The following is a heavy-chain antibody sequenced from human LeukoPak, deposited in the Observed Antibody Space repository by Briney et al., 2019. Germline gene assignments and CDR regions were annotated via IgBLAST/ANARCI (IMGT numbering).Heavy chain of an antibody. CDR2: IKSKTDGGTT. Sequence: GGSLRLSCTASGFTFTNAWMNWVRQARGKGLEWIGQIKSKTDGGTTDYVAPVKGRFTISGDDSKNTLYLQMNSLRTEDTAVYYCTTNLSTTAIDYWGQGTLVTVSS. CDR1: GFTFTNAW. CDR3: TTNLSTTAIDY. D-gene: IGHD2/OR15-2a*01. J-gene: IGHJ4*02. V-gene: IGHV3-15*01.